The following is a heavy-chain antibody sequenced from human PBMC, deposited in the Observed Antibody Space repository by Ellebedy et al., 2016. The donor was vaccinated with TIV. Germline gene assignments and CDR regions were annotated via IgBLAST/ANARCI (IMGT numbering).Heavy chain of an antibody. Sequence: MPSETLSLTCTVSGGSISPYYWSWVRQPPGKGLEWIGYIYHSGSTNYNPSLKSRVTISVDTSKNQFSLKLSSVTAADTAVYYCARQVEYSSGWFYYYGMDVWGQGTTVTVSS. J-gene: IGHJ6*02. D-gene: IGHD6-19*01. CDR3: ARQVEYSSGWFYYYGMDV. CDR1: GGSISPYY. V-gene: IGHV4-59*08. CDR2: IYHSGST.